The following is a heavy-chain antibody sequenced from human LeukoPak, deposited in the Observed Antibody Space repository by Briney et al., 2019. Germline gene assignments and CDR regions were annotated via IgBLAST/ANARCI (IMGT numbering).Heavy chain of an antibody. D-gene: IGHD5-24*01. Sequence: GGSLRLSCAASGFTFSDYSMNWARQAPGKGLEWISYIGIDSGNTNYAGSVKGRFTISGDKAKNSLYLQMNSLRVEDTAVYYCARDYKYAFDNWGQGTLVTVSS. J-gene: IGHJ4*02. CDR2: IGIDSGNT. V-gene: IGHV3-48*01. CDR1: GFTFSDYS. CDR3: ARDYKYAFDN.